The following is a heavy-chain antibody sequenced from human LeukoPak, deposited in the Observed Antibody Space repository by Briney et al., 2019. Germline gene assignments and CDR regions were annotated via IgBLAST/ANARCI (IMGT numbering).Heavy chain of an antibody. Sequence: GRSLRLSCVASGFTFTSYGMHWVRQAPGKGLEWVAVISYDGSNKYYADSVKGRFTISRDNSKNTLYLQMNSLRAEDTAVYYCARALGGELYHYFDYWGQGTLVTVSS. D-gene: IGHD3-16*01. V-gene: IGHV3-30*05. CDR3: ARALGGELYHYFDY. CDR1: GFTFTSYG. CDR2: ISYDGSNK. J-gene: IGHJ4*02.